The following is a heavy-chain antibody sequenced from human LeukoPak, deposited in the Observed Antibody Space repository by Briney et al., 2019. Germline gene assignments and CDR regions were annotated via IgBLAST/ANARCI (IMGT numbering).Heavy chain of an antibody. CDR3: AREHSSSWSYFQH. CDR2: INPDNGGA. D-gene: IGHD6-13*01. V-gene: IGHV1-2*02. CDR1: GYTFTDHY. Sequence: ASVKVSCKASGYTFTDHYMHWVRQAPGQGLEWMGWINPDNGGAHYAQRFQGRVTMTRDTSISTAYMDLTRLRSDDTAVYYCAREHSSSWSYFQHWGQGTLVTVSS. J-gene: IGHJ1*01.